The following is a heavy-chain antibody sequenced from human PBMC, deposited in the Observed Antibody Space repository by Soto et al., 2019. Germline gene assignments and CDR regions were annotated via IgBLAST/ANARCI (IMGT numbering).Heavy chain of an antibody. Sequence: PGESLKISCKGSGYSFTTYWIGWVRQMPGRGLEWMGIIYPGDSSARYSPSFQGQVTISADKSISTAYLQWSSLKASDTAMYYCAREIYSSSWLNWFDPWGQGTLVTVSS. CDR2: IYPGDSSA. J-gene: IGHJ5*02. CDR3: AREIYSSSWLNWFDP. D-gene: IGHD6-13*01. V-gene: IGHV5-51*01. CDR1: GYSFTTYW.